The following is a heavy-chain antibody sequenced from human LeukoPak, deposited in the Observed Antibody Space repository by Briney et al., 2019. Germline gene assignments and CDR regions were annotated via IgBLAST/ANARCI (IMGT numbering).Heavy chain of an antibody. V-gene: IGHV4-34*01. D-gene: IGHD3-9*01. CDR3: ARVRKRYCDWLSPTTGRFDP. CDR1: GVSFSGYT. CDR2: INHTGIP. J-gene: IGHJ5*02. Sequence: SETLSLTGAVYGVSFSGYTWSWIRQPPGKGLELIGEINHTGIPNYNPSLKSLVTISVAPSKNQFSLKLSSVTAADTAVYYCARVRKRYCDWLSPTTGRFDPWGQGTLVTVYS.